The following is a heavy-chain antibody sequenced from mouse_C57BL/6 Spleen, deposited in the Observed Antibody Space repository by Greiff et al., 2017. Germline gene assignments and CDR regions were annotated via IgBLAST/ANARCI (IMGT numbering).Heavy chain of an antibody. CDR3: ARRGDYYGSTSLDY. V-gene: IGHV1-69*01. D-gene: IGHD1-1*01. CDR1: GYTFTSYW. CDR2: IDPSDSYT. Sequence: VQLQQSGAELVMPGASVKLSCKASGYTFTSYWMHWVKQRPGQGLEWIGEIDPSDSYTNYNQKFKGKSTLTVDKSSSTAYMQLSSLTSEDSAVYYCARRGDYYGSTSLDYWGQGTTLTVSS. J-gene: IGHJ2*01.